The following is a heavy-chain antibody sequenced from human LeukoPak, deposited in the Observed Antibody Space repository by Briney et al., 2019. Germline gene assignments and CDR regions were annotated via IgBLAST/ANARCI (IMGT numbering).Heavy chain of an antibody. CDR2: ISAYNGNT. Sequence: ASVKVSCKASGYTFTSYGISWVRQAPGQGLEWMGWISAYNGNTNYAQKLQGRVTMTTDTSTSTAYMELRSLRSGDTAVYYCAREARYYYYMDVWGKGTTVTVSS. V-gene: IGHV1-18*01. CDR1: GYTFTSYG. CDR3: AREARYYYYMDV. J-gene: IGHJ6*03.